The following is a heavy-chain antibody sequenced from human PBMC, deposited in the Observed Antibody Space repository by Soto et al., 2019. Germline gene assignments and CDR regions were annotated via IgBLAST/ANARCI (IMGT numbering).Heavy chain of an antibody. D-gene: IGHD2-15*01. CDR1: GGSISSGGYS. CDR3: ARGGLGYCSGGSCYSAELSRYYYGMDV. J-gene: IGHJ6*02. CDR2: IYYSGAT. V-gene: IGHV4-31*11. Sequence: SETLSLTCAVSGGSISSGGYSWSWIRQHPGKGLEWIGYIYYSGATYYNPSLKGRVTISVDTSKNQFSLKLSSVTAADTAVYYCARGGLGYCSGGSCYSAELSRYYYGMDVWGQGTTVTVSS.